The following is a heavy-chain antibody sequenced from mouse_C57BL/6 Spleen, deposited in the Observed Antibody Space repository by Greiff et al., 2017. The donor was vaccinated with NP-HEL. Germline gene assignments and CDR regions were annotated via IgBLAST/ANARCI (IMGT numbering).Heavy chain of an antibody. CDR1: GYTFTDYY. CDR2: IYPGSGNT. Sequence: QVHVKQSGAELVRPGASVKLSCKASGYTFTDYYINWVKQRPGQGLEWIARIYPGSGNTYYNEKFKGKATLTAEKSSSTAYMQLSSLTSEDSAVYFCARDDGYYPFAYWGQGTLVTVSA. D-gene: IGHD2-3*01. V-gene: IGHV1-76*01. J-gene: IGHJ3*01. CDR3: ARDDGYYPFAY.